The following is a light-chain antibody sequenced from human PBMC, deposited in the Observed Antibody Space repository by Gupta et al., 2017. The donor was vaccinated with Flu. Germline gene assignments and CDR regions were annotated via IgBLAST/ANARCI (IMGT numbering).Light chain of an antibody. CDR3: QTWDSAILVV. J-gene: IGLJ2*01. CDR2: LNGDGSH. CDR1: SGHSNYA. Sequence: QVVLTQSPSASASLGASVKLTCTLSSGHSNYAIAWHQQQTEKGPRYLMRLNGDGSHTKGDGIPDRFSGSSSGAERYLTISSLQSEDEADYYCQTWDSAILVVFGGGTRLTVL. V-gene: IGLV4-69*01.